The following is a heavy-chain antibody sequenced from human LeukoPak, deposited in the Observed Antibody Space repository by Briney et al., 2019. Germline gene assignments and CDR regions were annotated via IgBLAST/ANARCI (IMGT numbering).Heavy chain of an antibody. V-gene: IGHV1-69*13. CDR2: IIPIFGTA. CDR1: GGTFSSYA. Sequence: ASGKVSCKASGGTFSSYAISWVRQAPGQGLEWMGGIIPIFGTANYAQKFQGRVTITADESTSTAYMELSSLRSEDTAVYYCARHRSSSSWYLNDAFDIWGQGTMVTVSS. J-gene: IGHJ3*02. CDR3: ARHRSSSSWYLNDAFDI. D-gene: IGHD6-13*01.